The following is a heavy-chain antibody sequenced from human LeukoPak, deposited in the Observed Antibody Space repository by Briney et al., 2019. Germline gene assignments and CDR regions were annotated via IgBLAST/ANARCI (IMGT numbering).Heavy chain of an antibody. V-gene: IGHV4-59*01. D-gene: IGHD6-13*01. Sequence: PSETLSLTCSVSGGSITNYHWSWIRQPPGRGLEWLGYIYHTGSTKYNPSLKSRVTISVDTSKNHFSLKLSSVTAADTAVYYCARDQGSSSWYSANWFDPWGQGTLVTVSS. CDR2: IYHTGST. J-gene: IGHJ5*02. CDR1: GGSITNYH. CDR3: ARDQGSSSWYSANWFDP.